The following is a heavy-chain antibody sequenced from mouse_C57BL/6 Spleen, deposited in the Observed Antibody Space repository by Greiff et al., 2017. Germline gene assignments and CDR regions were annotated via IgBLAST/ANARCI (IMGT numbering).Heavy chain of an antibody. V-gene: IGHV5-4*01. CDR3: AREGFITTVVGAMDY. D-gene: IGHD1-1*01. CDR1: GFTFSSYA. Sequence: EVQLVESGGGLVKPGGSLKLSCAASGFTFSSYAMSWVRQTPEKRLEWVATISDGGSYTYYPDNVKGRFTISRDNAKNNLYLQMSHLKSEDTAMYYCAREGFITTVVGAMDYWGQGTSVTVSS. J-gene: IGHJ4*01. CDR2: ISDGGSYT.